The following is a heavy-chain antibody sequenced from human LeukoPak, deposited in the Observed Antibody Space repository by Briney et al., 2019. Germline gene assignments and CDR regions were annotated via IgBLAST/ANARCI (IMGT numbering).Heavy chain of an antibody. CDR1: GFTFDNYG. D-gene: IGHD3-22*01. Sequence: GRSLRLSCAASGFTFDNYGMSWVRQAPGKGLEWVSGINWNGGSTGYADSVKGRFTISRDNAKNSLYPQMNSLRAEDTALYYCARIDTYYYDSSGYYSAFDIWGQGTIVTVSS. J-gene: IGHJ3*02. CDR2: INWNGGST. V-gene: IGHV3-20*04. CDR3: ARIDTYYYDSSGYYSAFDI.